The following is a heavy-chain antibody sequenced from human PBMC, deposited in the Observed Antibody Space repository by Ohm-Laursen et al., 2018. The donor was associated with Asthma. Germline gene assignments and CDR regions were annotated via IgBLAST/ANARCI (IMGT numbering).Heavy chain of an antibody. Sequence: LQTLSLTCALSGDSVSSNSAAWNWIRQSPSRGLEWLGRTYYRSKWYNDYAVSVKSRITINPDTSKNQFSLQLNSVTPEDTAVYYCARAKTDGYCSGGSCYKAIWYFDLWGRGTLVTVSS. J-gene: IGHJ2*01. CDR3: ARAKTDGYCSGGSCYKAIWYFDL. D-gene: IGHD2-15*01. CDR2: TYYRSKWYN. V-gene: IGHV6-1*01. CDR1: GDSVSSNSAA.